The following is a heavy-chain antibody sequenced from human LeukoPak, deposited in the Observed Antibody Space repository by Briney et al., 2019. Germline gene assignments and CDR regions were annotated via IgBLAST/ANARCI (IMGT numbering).Heavy chain of an antibody. CDR1: GYTFTSYA. CDR3: ARPTDGVAYDY. Sequence: ASVKVSCKASGYTFTSYAMHWVRQAPGQRLEWMGWINPDSGGTNYAQKFQGRVTMTRDTSISTAYMELSRLRSDDTAVYFCARPTDGVAYDYWGQGTLVTVSS. CDR2: INPDSGGT. D-gene: IGHD3-3*01. J-gene: IGHJ4*02. V-gene: IGHV1-2*02.